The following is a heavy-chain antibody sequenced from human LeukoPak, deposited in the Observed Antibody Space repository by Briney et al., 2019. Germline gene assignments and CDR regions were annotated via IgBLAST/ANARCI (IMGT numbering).Heavy chain of an antibody. V-gene: IGHV4-34*01. Sequence: KASETLSPTCAVYGGSFSGYYWSWIRQPPGKGLEWIGEINHSGSTNYNPSLKSRVTISVDTSKNQFSLKLSSVTAADTAVYYCARGPPFYYDSSGYYFPSYFDYWGQGTLVTVSS. J-gene: IGHJ4*02. CDR2: INHSGST. CDR1: GGSFSGYY. D-gene: IGHD3-22*01. CDR3: ARGPPFYYDSSGYYFPSYFDY.